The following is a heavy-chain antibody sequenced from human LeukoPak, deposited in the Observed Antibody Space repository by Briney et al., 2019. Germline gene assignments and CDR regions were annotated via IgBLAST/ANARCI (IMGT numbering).Heavy chain of an antibody. CDR2: INPKTGST. J-gene: IGHJ3*02. CDR3: ARDLDDAFDI. Sequence: GASVKVSCKASGYTFTDYYIHWVRQAPGQGLEWMGWINPKTGSTNYPQKFQGRVTMTRDTSISTVNMELSRLRSDDTAVYFCARDLDDAFDIWGQGTAVTVSS. D-gene: IGHD1-1*01. CDR1: GYTFTDYY. V-gene: IGHV1-2*02.